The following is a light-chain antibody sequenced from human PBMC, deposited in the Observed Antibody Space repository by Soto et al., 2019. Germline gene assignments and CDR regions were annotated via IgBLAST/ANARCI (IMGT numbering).Light chain of an antibody. CDR1: QGISSY. J-gene: IGKJ1*01. Sequence: DLQLTQSPSFLSASVGDRVTITCRASQGISSYLAWYQQKPRTAPELLIYEASTLQSGVPSRFSGSGSGTEFTLTISSLQPEDFATYYCQQVNSYPRTFGQGTKVEIK. V-gene: IGKV1-9*01. CDR2: EAS. CDR3: QQVNSYPRT.